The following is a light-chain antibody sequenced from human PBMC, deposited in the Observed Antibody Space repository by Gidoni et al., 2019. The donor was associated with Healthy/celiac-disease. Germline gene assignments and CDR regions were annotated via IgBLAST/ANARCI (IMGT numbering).Light chain of an antibody. J-gene: IGKJ1*01. CDR2: KAS. CDR3: QQYNSYPWT. Sequence: DIQMTQSPSTLSASVGDRVTITCRASQSISSWLAWYQQKPGKAPKLLIYKASSLESGGPSRFSGSGSGTEFTLTISSLQPDDFAVYYCQQYNSYPWTFXQXTKVEIK. V-gene: IGKV1-5*03. CDR1: QSISSW.